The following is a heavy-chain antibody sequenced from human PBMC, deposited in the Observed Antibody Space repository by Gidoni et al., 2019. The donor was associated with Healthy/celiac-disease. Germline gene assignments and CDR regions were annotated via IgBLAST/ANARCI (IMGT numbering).Heavy chain of an antibody. J-gene: IGHJ4*02. D-gene: IGHD2-2*01. CDR3: ARGAITFIPRYCSSTSCLSPFDY. Sequence: QVQLQQWGAGLLKPSETLSLTCAVYGGSFSGYYWSWIRQPPGKGLEWIGEINHSGSTNYNPSLKSRVTISVDTSKNQFSLKLSSVTAADTAVYYCARGAITFIPRYCSSTSCLSPFDYWGQGTLVTVSS. CDR1: GGSFSGYY. V-gene: IGHV4-34*01. CDR2: INHSGST.